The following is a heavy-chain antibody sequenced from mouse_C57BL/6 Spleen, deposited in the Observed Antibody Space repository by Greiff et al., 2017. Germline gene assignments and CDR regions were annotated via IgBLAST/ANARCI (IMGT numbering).Heavy chain of an antibody. V-gene: IGHV5-9*01. J-gene: IGHJ1*03. CDR1: GFTFSSYT. D-gene: IGHD1-1*01. CDR2: ISGGGGNT. Sequence: EVKVVESEGGLVKPGGSLKLSCAASGFTFSSYTMSWVRQTPEKRLEWVATISGGGGNTYYPDSVKGRFTISRDNAKNTLYLQMSSLRSEDTALYYCARRGYYGSSHWYFDVWGTGTTVTVSS. CDR3: ARRGYYGSSHWYFDV.